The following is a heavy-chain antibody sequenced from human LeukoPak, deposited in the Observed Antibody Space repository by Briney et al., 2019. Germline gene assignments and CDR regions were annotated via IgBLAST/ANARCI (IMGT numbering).Heavy chain of an antibody. CDR2: IYSSGSA. D-gene: IGHD3-22*01. CDR1: GASINNNF. V-gene: IGHV4-59*08. CDR3: ARHRDYYDT. Sequence: SETLSLTCTVSGASINNNFWTWIRQPPGKGLEWIGYIYSSGSANYNPPLKSRVTISGDTSKNQISLKLTSVTAADTAAYFCARHRDYYDTWGQGTLVTVSS. J-gene: IGHJ5*02.